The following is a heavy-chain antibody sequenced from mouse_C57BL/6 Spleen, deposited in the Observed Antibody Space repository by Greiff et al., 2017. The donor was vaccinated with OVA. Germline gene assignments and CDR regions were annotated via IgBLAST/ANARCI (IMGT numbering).Heavy chain of an antibody. Sequence: QVQLKQSGPELVKPGASVKISCKASGYAFRSSWMNWVKQRPGKGLEWIGRIYPGDGDTNYNGKFKGKATLTADKSSSTAYMQLSSLTSEDSAVYFCARRVFITTVVATAFDYWGQGTTLTVSS. V-gene: IGHV1-82*01. CDR2: IYPGDGDT. CDR1: GYAFRSSW. CDR3: ARRVFITTVVATAFDY. D-gene: IGHD1-1*01. J-gene: IGHJ2*01.